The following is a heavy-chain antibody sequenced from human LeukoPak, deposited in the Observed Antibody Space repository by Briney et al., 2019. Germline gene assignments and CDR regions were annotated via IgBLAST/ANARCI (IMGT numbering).Heavy chain of an antibody. CDR3: ATTGATSPSSASWFNIEY. V-gene: IGHV4-59*08. Sequence: PSETLFLTCTVSGGSVTSYYCNWVRQPPGRGLEWIGYNYYSGGTNYNPSLESRVTISLDTAKNQFSLKLRSVTAEDTAVYYCATTGATSPSSASWFNIEYWGQGTLVPVSS. CDR1: GGSVTSYY. CDR2: NYYSGGT. D-gene: IGHD6-13*01. J-gene: IGHJ4*02.